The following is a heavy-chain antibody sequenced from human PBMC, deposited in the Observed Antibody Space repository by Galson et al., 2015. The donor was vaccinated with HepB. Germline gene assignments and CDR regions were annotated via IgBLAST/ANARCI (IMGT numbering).Heavy chain of an antibody. J-gene: IGHJ5*02. V-gene: IGHV3-48*02. CDR2: ISSGSSTM. CDR3: ATQGILGGPNWFDP. D-gene: IGHD3-10*01. Sequence: SLRLSCAASGFTFSSYGMNWVRQAPGKGLEWVSYISSGSSTMYYADSVKGRFTISRDNAKNSLYLQMNSLRDEDTAVYYCATQGILGGPNWFDPWGQGTLVTVSS. CDR1: GFTFSSYG.